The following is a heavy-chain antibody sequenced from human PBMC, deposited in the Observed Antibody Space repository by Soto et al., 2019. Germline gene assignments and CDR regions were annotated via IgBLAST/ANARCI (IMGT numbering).Heavy chain of an antibody. CDR3: ARGWIGDRNDAFDI. J-gene: IGHJ3*02. CDR2: INIYGSST. V-gene: IGHV3-74*01. D-gene: IGHD2-2*03. Sequence: EVQLVESGGGSVQPGGSLRLSCAASGFTFSRYWMHWVRQAPGKGLVWVSRINIYGSSTDYADSVKGRFTISRDNAKNTPYLQMNSLRVEDTAVYYSARGWIGDRNDAFDIWGQGTMVTVSS. CDR1: GFTFSRYW.